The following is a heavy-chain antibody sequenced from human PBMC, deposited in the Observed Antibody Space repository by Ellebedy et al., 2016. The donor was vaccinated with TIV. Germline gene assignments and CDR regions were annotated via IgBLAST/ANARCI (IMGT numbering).Heavy chain of an antibody. V-gene: IGHV4-38-2*02. CDR2: IYHVGGT. CDR1: NYSISSGSY. Sequence: SETLSLTCTVSNYSISSGSYWGWIRPPPGKGLEWIGSIYHVGGTYYNPSLKSRVAISVDTSKHQLYLKLSSVTATDTAVYYCASGYYDTLTGSTGGDFDSWGQGTLVTVSS. J-gene: IGHJ4*02. CDR3: ASGYYDTLTGSTGGDFDS. D-gene: IGHD3-9*01.